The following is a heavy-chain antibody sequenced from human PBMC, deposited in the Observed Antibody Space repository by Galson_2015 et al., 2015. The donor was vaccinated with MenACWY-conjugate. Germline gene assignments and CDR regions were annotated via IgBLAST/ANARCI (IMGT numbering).Heavy chain of an antibody. V-gene: IGHV3-73*01. CDR2: IRSKANNYAT. CDR1: GSTLSGSA. D-gene: IGHD6-13*01. Sequence: SLRLSCAASGSTLSGSAMHWVRQASGKGLEWVGRIRSKANNYATAYAPSVKGRFTISRDDSKNTAYLQMNSLKTEDTAVYYCARDRRAAAAFRANWYFNLWGRGTLVTVSS. CDR3: ARDRRAAAAFRANWYFNL. J-gene: IGHJ2*01.